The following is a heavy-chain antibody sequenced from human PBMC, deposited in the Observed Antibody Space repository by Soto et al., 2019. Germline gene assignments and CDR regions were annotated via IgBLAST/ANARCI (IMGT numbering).Heavy chain of an antibody. Sequence: GGSLRLSCAVSGFTFSSYEMNWVRQAPGKGLEWVSYIGTSGKTIYYADSVRGRFTISRDNAKNSLYLQMNSLRAEDTAVYFCARDPAIYSGMFDYGLDVWGRGTTVTVSS. CDR1: GFTFSSYE. CDR3: ARDPAIYSGMFDYGLDV. CDR2: IGTSGKTI. V-gene: IGHV3-48*03. D-gene: IGHD4-4*01. J-gene: IGHJ6*02.